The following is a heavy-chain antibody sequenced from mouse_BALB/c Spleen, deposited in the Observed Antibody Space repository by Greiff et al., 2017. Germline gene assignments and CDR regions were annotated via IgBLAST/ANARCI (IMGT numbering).Heavy chain of an antibody. CDR3: ARGRSSAYYGYWYFDV. J-gene: IGHJ1*01. CDR1: GFTFTDYY. D-gene: IGHD1-1*01. Sequence: EVKLMESGGGLVQPGGSLRLSCATSGFTFTDYYMSWVRQPPGKALEWLGFIRNKANGYTTEYSASVKGRFTISRDNSQSILYLQMNTLRAEDSATYYCARGRSSAYYGYWYFDVWGAGTTVTVSS. CDR2: IRNKANGYTT. V-gene: IGHV7-3*02.